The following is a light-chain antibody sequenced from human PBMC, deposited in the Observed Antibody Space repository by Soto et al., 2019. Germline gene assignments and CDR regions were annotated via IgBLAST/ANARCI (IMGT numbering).Light chain of an antibody. J-gene: IGKJ4*01. CDR3: QQYDNSFT. V-gene: IGKV3-15*01. CDR1: QSVSSN. CDR2: GVS. Sequence: EKLLTQSPDTLSLSAGERATLSCRASQSVSSNLAWYQQKPGQAPRLLIYGVSTRATDIPARFSGSGSGTDFTLTISRLEPEDFAVYYCQQYDNSFTFGGGTKVDIK.